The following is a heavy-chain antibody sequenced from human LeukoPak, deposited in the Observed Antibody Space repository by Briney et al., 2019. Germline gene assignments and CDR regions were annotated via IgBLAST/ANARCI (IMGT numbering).Heavy chain of an antibody. Sequence: GRSLRLSCAASGFTFSSYWMSWVRQAPGKGLEWLANTKQDGSEKYYVDSVKGRFTISRDNAKNSLYLQMNSLRAEDTAVYYCARDQRYCSSSSCPWEPFDYWRQGTLVTVSS. CDR1: GFTFSSYW. J-gene: IGHJ4*02. V-gene: IGHV3-7*05. CDR2: TKQDGSEK. D-gene: IGHD2-2*01. CDR3: ARDQRYCSSSSCPWEPFDY.